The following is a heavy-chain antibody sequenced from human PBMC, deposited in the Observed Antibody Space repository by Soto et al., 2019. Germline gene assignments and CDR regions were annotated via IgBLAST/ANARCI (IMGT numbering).Heavy chain of an antibody. J-gene: IGHJ4*02. CDR2: IRSKAYGGTT. CDR3: TRDAGLGYCSGGSCPETPYYFDY. CDR1: GFTFGDYA. D-gene: IGHD2-15*01. V-gene: IGHV3-49*03. Sequence: GGSLRLSCTASGFTFGDYAMSWFRQAPGKGLEWVGFIRSKAYGGTTEYAASVKGRFTISRDDSKSIAYLQMNSLKTEDTAVYYCTRDAGLGYCSGGSCPETPYYFDYWGQGTLVTVSS.